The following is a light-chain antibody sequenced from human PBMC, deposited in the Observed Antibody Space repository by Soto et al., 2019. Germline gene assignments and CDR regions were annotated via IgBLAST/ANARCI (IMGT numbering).Light chain of an antibody. J-gene: IGKJ4*01. CDR3: QQYDNLPIT. V-gene: IGKV1-33*01. Sequence: DIQMTQSPSSLSASVGDRVTITCQASQDISNYLNWDQQKPGKAPKLLIYDASNLETGVPSRISGSGTGTDFTFTISSLQPEDIATYYCQQYDNLPITFGGGTKVEI. CDR1: QDISNY. CDR2: DAS.